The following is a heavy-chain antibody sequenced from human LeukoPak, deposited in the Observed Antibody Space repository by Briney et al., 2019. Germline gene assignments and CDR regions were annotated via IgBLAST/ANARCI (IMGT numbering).Heavy chain of an antibody. V-gene: IGHV4-39*02. CDR1: GGSISGSSYY. CDR3: AREVVTPFGAWFDP. J-gene: IGHJ5*02. Sequence: SETLSLTCTVSGGSISGSSYYWGWIRQPPGKGLEWIGSIYYSGSTYYNPSLKSRVTISVDTSKNQFSLKLNSVTATDTAVYYCAREVVTPFGAWFDPWGQGTLVTVSS. CDR2: IYYSGST. D-gene: IGHD4-23*01.